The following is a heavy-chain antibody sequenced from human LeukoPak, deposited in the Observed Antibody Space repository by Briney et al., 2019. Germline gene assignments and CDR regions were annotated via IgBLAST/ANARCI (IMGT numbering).Heavy chain of an antibody. CDR3: ARVENYSSSWLRYYYYGMDV. Sequence: GGSLRLSCAASGFTFSSYAMSWVRQAPGKGLERVSAITASGGDTFSADSVKGRFTISRDNSKDTLYLQMNSLRAEDTAVYYCARVENYSSSWLRYYYYGMDVWGQGTTVTVSS. V-gene: IGHV3-23*01. CDR2: ITASGGDT. CDR1: GFTFSSYA. D-gene: IGHD6-13*01. J-gene: IGHJ6*02.